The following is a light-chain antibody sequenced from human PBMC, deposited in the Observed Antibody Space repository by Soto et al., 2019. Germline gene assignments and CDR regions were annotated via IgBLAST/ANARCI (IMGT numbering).Light chain of an antibody. V-gene: IGLV1-40*01. CDR3: QSYDRSLSGWV. Sequence: QSVLTQPPSVSGAPGQRVTISCTGSSSNIGAGYDVHWYQQLPGTAPKLLIYGNSNRPSGVPDRFSGSKSGTSASLAITGLRAEAEADYYCQSYDRSLSGWVFGGGTKLTVL. CDR1: SSNIGAGYD. CDR2: GNS. J-gene: IGLJ3*02.